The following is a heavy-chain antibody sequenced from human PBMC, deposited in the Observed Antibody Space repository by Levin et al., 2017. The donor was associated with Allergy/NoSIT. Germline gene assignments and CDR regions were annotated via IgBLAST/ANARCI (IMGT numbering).Heavy chain of an antibody. CDR2: MYGGGIT. CDR1: GGSISGYF. CDR3: AREAGGSRQHDF. D-gene: IGHD2-15*01. Sequence: SETLSLTCTVSGGSISGYFWSWLRQPAGKGLEWIGRMYGGGITSYNPSLESRLTISLDTSKNQLSLQLTSVTAADTAVYYCAREAGGSRQHDFWGQGTLVTVSS. J-gene: IGHJ4*02. V-gene: IGHV4-4*07.